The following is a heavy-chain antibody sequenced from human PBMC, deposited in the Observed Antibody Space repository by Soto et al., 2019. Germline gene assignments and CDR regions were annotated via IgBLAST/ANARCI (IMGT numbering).Heavy chain of an antibody. J-gene: IGHJ1*01. CDR2: IYWDDDK. CDR3: AQSGPPLEPQIAAAGRWYFQH. D-gene: IGHD6-13*01. CDR1: GFSLSTSGVG. Sequence: SGPTLVNPTQTLTLTCTFSGFSLSTSGVGVGWIRQPPGKALEWLALIYWDDDKRYSPSLKSRLTITKDTSKNQVVLTMTNMDPVDTATYYCAQSGPPLEPQIAAAGRWYFQHWGQGTLVTVSS. V-gene: IGHV2-5*02.